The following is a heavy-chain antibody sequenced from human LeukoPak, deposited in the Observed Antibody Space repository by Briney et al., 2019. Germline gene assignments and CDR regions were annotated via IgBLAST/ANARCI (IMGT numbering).Heavy chain of an antibody. CDR2: INAGNGNT. CDR3: ARAGYSYGPGHFDY. Sequence: GASVKVSCKASGYTFTSYAMHWVRQAPGQRLEWMGWINAGNGNTKYSQEFQGRVTITRDTSASTAYMELSSLRSEDMAVYYCARAGYSYGPGHFDYWGQGTLVTVSS. V-gene: IGHV1-3*03. CDR1: GYTFTSYA. D-gene: IGHD5-18*01. J-gene: IGHJ4*02.